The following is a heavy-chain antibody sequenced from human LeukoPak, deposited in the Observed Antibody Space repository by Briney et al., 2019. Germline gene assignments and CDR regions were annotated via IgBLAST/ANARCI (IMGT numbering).Heavy chain of an antibody. Sequence: GGSLRLSCAASGFTFSSYEMNWVRQAPGKGLEWVAFIRYDGSNKYYADSVKGRFTISRDNSKNTLYLQMNSLRAEDTAVYYCAKDPHDILTGQDAFDIWGQGTMVTVSS. CDR3: AKDPHDILTGQDAFDI. CDR1: GFTFSSYE. J-gene: IGHJ3*02. CDR2: IRYDGSNK. D-gene: IGHD3-9*01. V-gene: IGHV3-30*02.